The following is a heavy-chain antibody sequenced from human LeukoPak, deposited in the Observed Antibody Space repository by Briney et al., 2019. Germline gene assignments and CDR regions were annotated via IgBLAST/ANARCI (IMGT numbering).Heavy chain of an antibody. J-gene: IGHJ1*01. D-gene: IGHD3-22*01. CDR3: ASHLTRDYYDSSGLTEYFQH. Sequence: APVKVSCKASGYTFTGYYMHWVRQAPGQGLEWMGWINPNSGGTNYAQKFQGRVTMTRDTSISTAYMELSRLRSDDTAVYYCASHLTRDYYDSSGLTEYFQHWGQGTLVTVSS. V-gene: IGHV1-2*02. CDR2: INPNSGGT. CDR1: GYTFTGYY.